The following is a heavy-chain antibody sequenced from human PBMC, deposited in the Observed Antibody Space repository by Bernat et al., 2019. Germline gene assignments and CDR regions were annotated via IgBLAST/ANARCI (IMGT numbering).Heavy chain of an antibody. D-gene: IGHD6-13*01. CDR1: GFTFSSYG. CDR2: ISYDGSNK. Sequence: LVESGGGVVQPGRSLRLSCAASGFTFSSYGMHWVRQAPGKGLEWVAVISYDGSNKYYADSVKGRFTISRDNSKNTLYLQMNSLRAEDTAVYYCAKLPDIAAAGRDYWGQGTLVTVSS. V-gene: IGHV3-30*18. J-gene: IGHJ4*02. CDR3: AKLPDIAAAGRDY.